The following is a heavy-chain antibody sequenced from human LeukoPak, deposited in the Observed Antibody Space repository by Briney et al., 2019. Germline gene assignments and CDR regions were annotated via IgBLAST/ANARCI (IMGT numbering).Heavy chain of an antibody. CDR1: GFTFSSSW. J-gene: IGHJ5*02. CDR3: ARGYCSSTTCFANWFDP. CDR2: IKQDGSEK. Sequence: PGGSLRLSCAASGFTFSSSWMNWVRRTPGKGLEWVANIKQDGSEKYYLDSVKGRFTISRDNAKSSLYLQMNSLRAEDTAVYYCARGYCSSTTCFANWFDPWGLGTLVTVSS. D-gene: IGHD2-2*01. V-gene: IGHV3-7*03.